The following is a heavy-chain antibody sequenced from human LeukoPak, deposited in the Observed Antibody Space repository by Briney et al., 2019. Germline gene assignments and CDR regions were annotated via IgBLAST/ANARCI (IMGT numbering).Heavy chain of an antibody. Sequence: SETLSLTCAVYGGSFSGYYWSWIRQPPGKGLEWIGEINHSGSTNYNPSLKSRVTISVDTSKNQFSLKLSSVTAAEPAVYYCARDIIAAAGTPGYWGQGTLVTVSS. V-gene: IGHV4-34*01. CDR3: ARDIIAAAGTPGY. D-gene: IGHD6-13*01. J-gene: IGHJ4*02. CDR1: GGSFSGYY. CDR2: INHSGST.